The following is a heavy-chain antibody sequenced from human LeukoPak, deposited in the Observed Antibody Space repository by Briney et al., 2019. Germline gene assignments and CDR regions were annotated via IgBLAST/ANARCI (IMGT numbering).Heavy chain of an antibody. J-gene: IGHJ6*03. V-gene: IGHV4-39*07. CDR3: ARGVDTAMVTTVYYYYYYYMDV. CDR2: IFYSGST. CDR1: SGSISTSNYY. D-gene: IGHD5-18*01. Sequence: SETLSLTCTVSSGSISTSNYYWGWVRQPPGKALQWIGHIFYSGSTYYSPSLKRRVTISLDTSRNQFSLKLNSVTAADTAVYYCARGVDTAMVTTVYYYYYYYMDVWGKGTTVTISS.